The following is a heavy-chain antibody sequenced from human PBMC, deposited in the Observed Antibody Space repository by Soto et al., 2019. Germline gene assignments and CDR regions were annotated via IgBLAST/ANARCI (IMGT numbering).Heavy chain of an antibody. V-gene: IGHV4-30-2*01. Sequence: SETLSLTCAVSGGSISSGGYSWSWIRQPPGKGLEWIGYIYHSGSTYYNPSLKSRVTISVDRSKNQFSLKLSSVTAADTAVYYCARVNSSALDYWGQGTLVTVSS. CDR2: IYHSGST. D-gene: IGHD6-19*01. CDR3: ARVNSSALDY. CDR1: GGSISSGGYS. J-gene: IGHJ4*02.